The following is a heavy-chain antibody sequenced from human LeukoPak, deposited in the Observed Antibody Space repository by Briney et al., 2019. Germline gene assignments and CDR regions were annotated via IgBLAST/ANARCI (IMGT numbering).Heavy chain of an antibody. V-gene: IGHV3-48*01. J-gene: IGHJ4*02. CDR3: ARGSYSGYDEGFDY. CDR1: GFTFSSYS. CDR2: ISSSSSTI. D-gene: IGHD5-12*01. Sequence: GGSLRLSCAASGFTFSSYSMNWVRQAPGKGLEWVSYISSSSSTIYYADSVKGRFTISRDNAKNSLYLQMNSLRAEDTAVYYCARGSYSGYDEGFDYWGQGTLVTVSS.